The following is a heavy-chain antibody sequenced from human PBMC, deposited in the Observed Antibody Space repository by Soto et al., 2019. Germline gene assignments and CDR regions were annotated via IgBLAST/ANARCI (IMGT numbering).Heavy chain of an antibody. CDR2: ISSSSSYI. V-gene: IGHV3-21*01. J-gene: IGHJ4*02. CDR1: GFTFSSYS. D-gene: IGHD3-16*01. Sequence: GGSLRLSCAASGFTFSSYSMNWVRQAPGKGLEWVSSISSSSSYIYYADSVKGRFTISRDNAKNSLYLQMNSLRAEDTAVYYCARGPYMEGYFDYWGQGTLVTVSS. CDR3: ARGPYMEGYFDY.